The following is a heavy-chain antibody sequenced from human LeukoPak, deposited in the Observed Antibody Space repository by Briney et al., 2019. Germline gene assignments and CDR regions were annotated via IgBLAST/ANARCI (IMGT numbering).Heavy chain of an antibody. CDR1: GYTFIDYY. D-gene: IGHD6-19*01. CDR3: ARELMYSSGWPPRAADY. Sequence: ASVKVSCKTSGYTFIDYYIHWVRQAPGQGLEWMGWINPNSGGTNYAQKFQGRVTMTRDTSISTAYMELSRLRSDDTAVYYCARELMYSSGWPPRAADYWGQGTLVTVSS. V-gene: IGHV1-2*02. CDR2: INPNSGGT. J-gene: IGHJ4*02.